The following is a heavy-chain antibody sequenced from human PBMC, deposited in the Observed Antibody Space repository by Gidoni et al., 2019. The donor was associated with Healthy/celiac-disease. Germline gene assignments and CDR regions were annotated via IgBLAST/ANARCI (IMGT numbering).Heavy chain of an antibody. D-gene: IGHD3-22*01. J-gene: IGHJ4*02. CDR3: ASGPESITMIVVAPNH. V-gene: IGHV3-64D*06. CDR2: ISSNGGST. CDR1: GFTFSSYA. Sequence: EVQLVESGGGLVQPGGSLRLYCSASGFTFSSYAMHWVRQAPGKGLEYVSAISSNGGSTYYADSVKGRFTISRDNSKNTLYLQMSSLRAEDTAVYYCASGPESITMIVVAPNHWGQGTLVTVSS.